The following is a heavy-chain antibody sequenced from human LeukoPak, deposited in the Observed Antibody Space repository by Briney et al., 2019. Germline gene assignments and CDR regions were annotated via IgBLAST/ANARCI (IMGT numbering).Heavy chain of an antibody. CDR1: GFTFSSYA. Sequence: PGRSLRLSCAASGFTFSSYAMHWVRQAPGKGLEWVAVISYDGSNKYYADSVKGRFTISRDNSKNTLYLQMNSLRAEDTAVYYCFSGYDYYFDYWGQGTLVTVSS. CDR3: FSGYDYYFDY. CDR2: ISYDGSNK. V-gene: IGHV3-30*04. D-gene: IGHD5-12*01. J-gene: IGHJ4*02.